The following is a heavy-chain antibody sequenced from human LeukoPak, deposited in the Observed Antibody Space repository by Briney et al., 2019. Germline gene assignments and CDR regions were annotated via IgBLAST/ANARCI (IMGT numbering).Heavy chain of an antibody. CDR3: ARDANWNYGRAFDI. J-gene: IGHJ3*02. D-gene: IGHD1-7*01. Sequence: SETLSLTCTVSGGSISSGGYYWSWIRQHPGKGLEWIGYIYYSGSTYYNPSLKSRVTISVDTSKNQFSLKLSSVTAADTAVYYCARDANWNYGRAFDIWGQRTMVTVSS. CDR2: IYYSGST. V-gene: IGHV4-31*03. CDR1: GGSISSGGYY.